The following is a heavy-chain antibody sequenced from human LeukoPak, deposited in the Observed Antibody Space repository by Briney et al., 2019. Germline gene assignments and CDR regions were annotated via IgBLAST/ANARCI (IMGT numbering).Heavy chain of an antibody. CDR1: GFTFSSYA. V-gene: IGHV3-23*01. J-gene: IGHJ3*02. CDR3: AKDALERYQLLPQGAFDI. CDR2: ISGSGGST. Sequence: GGSLRLSCAASGFTFSSYAMSWVRQAPGKGLEWVSAISGSGGSTYYADSVKGRFTISRDNSKNTLYLQMNSLRAEDTAVYYCAKDALERYQLLPQGAFDIWGQGTMVTVSS. D-gene: IGHD2-2*01.